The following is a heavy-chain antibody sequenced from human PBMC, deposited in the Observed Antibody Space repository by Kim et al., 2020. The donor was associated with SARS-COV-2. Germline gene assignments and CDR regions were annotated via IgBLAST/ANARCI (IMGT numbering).Heavy chain of an antibody. V-gene: IGHV4-31*03. Sequence: SEPLSLTCTVSGGSISSGGYYWSWIRQHPGKGLEWIGYIYYSGSTYYNSSLKSRVTISVDTSKNQFSLKLSSVTAADTAVYYCARELHKTNKRITMVRGVKDALDIWGQGTMVTVSS. CDR1: GGSISSGGYY. D-gene: IGHD3-10*01. J-gene: IGHJ3*02. CDR2: IYYSGST. CDR3: ARELHKTNKRITMVRGVKDALDI.